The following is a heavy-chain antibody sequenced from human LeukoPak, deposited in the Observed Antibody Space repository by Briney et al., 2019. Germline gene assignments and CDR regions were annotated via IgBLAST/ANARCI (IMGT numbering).Heavy chain of an antibody. CDR1: GGSFSGYY. CDR3: AIGSRADYYYGMEV. V-gene: IGHV4-34*01. Sequence: PSETLSLTCAVSGGSFSGYYWSWIRQPPGKGLEWIGEINHSGSTNYNPSPKSRVTISVDTSKNQFSLKLSSVNAADTAVYYCAIGSRADYYYGMEVWGKGTTVTVSS. D-gene: IGHD3-10*01. J-gene: IGHJ6*04. CDR2: INHSGST.